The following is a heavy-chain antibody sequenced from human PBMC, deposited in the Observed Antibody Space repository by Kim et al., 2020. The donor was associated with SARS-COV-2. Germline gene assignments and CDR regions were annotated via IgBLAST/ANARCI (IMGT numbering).Heavy chain of an antibody. CDR1: GFTISSYA. CDR2: ISSNGGST. D-gene: IGHD3-3*01. Sequence: GGSLRLSCAASGFTISSYAMHWVRQAPGKGLEYVSAISSNGGSTYYANSVKGRFTISRDNSKNTLYLQMGSLRAEDMAVYYCARVAGRFFGVGLRDYWGQGTLVTVSS. V-gene: IGHV3-64*01. J-gene: IGHJ4*02. CDR3: ARVAGRFFGVGLRDY.